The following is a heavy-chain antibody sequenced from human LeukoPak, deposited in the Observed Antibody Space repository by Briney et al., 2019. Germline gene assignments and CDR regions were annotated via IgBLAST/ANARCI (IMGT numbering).Heavy chain of an antibody. Sequence: GGSLRLSCAASGFTFISYAMSWVRQAPGKGLEWVSAISGSDGSTFYADSVKGRFTISRDNSKNTLYLQMNSLRAEDTAAYYCAKVKPTVTTNYFDYWGQGTLVTVSS. J-gene: IGHJ4*02. V-gene: IGHV3-23*01. CDR1: GFTFISYA. CDR3: AKVKPTVTTNYFDY. D-gene: IGHD4-17*01. CDR2: ISGSDGST.